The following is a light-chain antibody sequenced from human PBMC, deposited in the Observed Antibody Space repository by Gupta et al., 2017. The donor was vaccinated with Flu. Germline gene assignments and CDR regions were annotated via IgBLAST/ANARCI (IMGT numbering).Light chain of an antibody. CDR1: QSVSSSY. CDR2: GAS. J-gene: IGKJ1*01. CDR3: QQYGSSPRGT. Sequence: EIVLPQSPVTLSLSPGERATLSCRASQSVSSSYLAWYQQKPGQAPRLLIYGASSRATGIPDRFSGSGSGTDFTLTISRLVPEDFAVDYCQQYGSSPRGTFGQGTKVEIK. V-gene: IGKV3-20*01.